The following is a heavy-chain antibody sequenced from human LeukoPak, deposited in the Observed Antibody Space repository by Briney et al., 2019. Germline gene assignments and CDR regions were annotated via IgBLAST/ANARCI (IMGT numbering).Heavy chain of an antibody. CDR3: ARRGELSDSSGYYYVFDY. CDR1: GFTFSSYE. Sequence: GGSLRLSCAASGFTFSSYEMNWVRQAPGKGLEWVSYISSSGSTIYYADSVKGRFTISRDNAKNSLYLQMNGLRAEDTAVYYCARRGELSDSSGYYYVFDYWGQGTLVTVSS. CDR2: ISSSGSTI. D-gene: IGHD3-22*01. J-gene: IGHJ4*02. V-gene: IGHV3-48*03.